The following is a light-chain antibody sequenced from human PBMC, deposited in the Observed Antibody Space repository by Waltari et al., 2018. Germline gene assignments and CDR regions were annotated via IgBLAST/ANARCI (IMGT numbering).Light chain of an antibody. V-gene: IGLV2-23*02. Sequence: QSALTQPDSVSGSPGQSITFSCTGTSTHVGSYNLVSWFQQHPGKAPKLLIYEVNKRPSGVSPRFSGSKSGNTASLTISGLLAEDEADYYCCSYAGDRNLYVFGSGTKVTVL. CDR3: CSYAGDRNLYV. CDR1: STHVGSYNL. CDR2: EVN. J-gene: IGLJ1*01.